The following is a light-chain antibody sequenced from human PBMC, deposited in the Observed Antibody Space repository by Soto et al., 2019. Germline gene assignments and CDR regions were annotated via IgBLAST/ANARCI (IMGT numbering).Light chain of an antibody. CDR2: AAS. CDR1: HSVYTW. V-gene: IGKV1-12*01. J-gene: IGKJ4*01. CDR3: QQGDSFPRS. Sequence: DIQMTQSPSSLSASIGDRVTISCRASHSVYTWLVWYQQKPGKAPKLLIYAASSLQSGVPSRVSGSGYGTDFTLTISSLQPEDSATYYCQQGDSFPRSFGGGTKVEI.